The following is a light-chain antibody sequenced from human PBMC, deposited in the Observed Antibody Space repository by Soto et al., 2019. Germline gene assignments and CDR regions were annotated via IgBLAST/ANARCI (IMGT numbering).Light chain of an antibody. Sequence: DIQLTQAPSFLSASAGYRVTITCLASQVISSYLAWYQQKPGRAPKLLIYAASTLQSGVPSRFSGSGSGTEFTLTITSLQPEDFATYYCQQLNSFPITFGQGTRLEIK. CDR2: AAS. CDR1: QVISSY. CDR3: QQLNSFPIT. J-gene: IGKJ5*01. V-gene: IGKV1-9*01.